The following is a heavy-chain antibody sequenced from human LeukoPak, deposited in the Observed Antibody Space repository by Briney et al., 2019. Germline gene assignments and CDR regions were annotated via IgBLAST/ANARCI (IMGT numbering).Heavy chain of an antibody. J-gene: IGHJ4*02. V-gene: IGHV4-34*01. CDR1: GGSFSGYY. Sequence: SETLSLTCAVYGGSFSGYYWSWTRQPPGKGLEWIGEINHSGSTNYNPSLKSRVTISVDTSKNQFSLKLSSVTAADTAVYYCARQRVVVTEGFDYWGQGTLVTVSS. D-gene: IGHD2-15*01. CDR3: ARQRVVVTEGFDY. CDR2: INHSGST.